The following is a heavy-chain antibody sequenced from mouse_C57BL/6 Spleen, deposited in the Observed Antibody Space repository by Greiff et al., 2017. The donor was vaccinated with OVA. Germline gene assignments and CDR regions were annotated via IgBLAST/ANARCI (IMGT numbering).Heavy chain of an antibody. J-gene: IGHJ3*01. CDR3: ARSNYGSSYVRFAY. V-gene: IGHV1-54*01. CDR1: GYAFTNYL. Sequence: QVQLKQSGAELVRPGTSVKVSCKASGYAFTNYLIEWVKQRPGQGLEWIGVINPGSGGTNYNEKFKGKATLTADKSSSTAYMQLSSLTSEDAAVYFGARSNYGSSYVRFAYWGQGTLVTVSA. D-gene: IGHD1-1*01. CDR2: INPGSGGT.